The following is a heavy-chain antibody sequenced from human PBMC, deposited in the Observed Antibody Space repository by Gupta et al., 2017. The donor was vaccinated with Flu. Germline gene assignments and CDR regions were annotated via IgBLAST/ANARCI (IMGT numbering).Heavy chain of an antibody. CDR2: INHSGNI. CDR3: ARASGSYSSGGWYFDR. J-gene: IGHJ2*01. CDR1: GGSFSGYY. Sequence: QVQLQPWGAGLLKPSATLSLTCAVYGGSFSGYYWTWIRQTRGKGQEWIGEINHSGNINYNPSLKSRVTISVNTSKNQVSLKLTAVTAADTAEYYCARASGSYSSGGWYFDRWGRGTRVSVSS. V-gene: IGHV4-34*01. D-gene: IGHD1-26*01.